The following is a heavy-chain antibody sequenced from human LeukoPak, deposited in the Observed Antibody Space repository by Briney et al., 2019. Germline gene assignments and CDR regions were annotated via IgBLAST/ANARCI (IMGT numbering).Heavy chain of an antibody. Sequence: GGSLRLSCAASGFTFSSHWMSWVRQAPGKGLEWVANIKQDGSEKYYMDSVKGRFTISRDNAKNSLYLQMNSLRAEDTAVYYCARVYYYDSGSRWGDYFDYWGQGTLVTVSS. J-gene: IGHJ4*02. V-gene: IGHV3-7*01. D-gene: IGHD3-10*01. CDR3: ARVYYYDSGSRWGDYFDY. CDR1: GFTFSSHW. CDR2: IKQDGSEK.